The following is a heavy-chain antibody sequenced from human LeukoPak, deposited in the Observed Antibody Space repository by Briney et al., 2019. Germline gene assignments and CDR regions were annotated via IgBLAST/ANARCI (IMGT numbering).Heavy chain of an antibody. J-gene: IGHJ3*02. V-gene: IGHV3-49*04. CDR3: TNFRPYYYDSSGYQGAAFDI. D-gene: IGHD3-22*01. Sequence: PGGSLRPSCTASGFTFGDYAMSWVRQAPGKGLEWVGFIRSKAYGGTTEYAASVKGRFTISRDDSKSIAYLQMNSLKTEDTAVYYCTNFRPYYYDSSGYQGAAFDIWGQGTMVTVSS. CDR1: GFTFGDYA. CDR2: IRSKAYGGTT.